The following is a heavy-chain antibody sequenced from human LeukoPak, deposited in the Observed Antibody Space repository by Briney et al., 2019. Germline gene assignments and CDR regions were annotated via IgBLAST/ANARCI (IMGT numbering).Heavy chain of an antibody. D-gene: IGHD2-8*01. Sequence: PSETLSLTCAVYGGSFSGYYWSWIRQPPGKRLEWIGEINHSGSTNYNPSLKSRVTISVDTSKNQFSLKLSSVTAADTAVYYCARIYCTNPRVRGNWFDPWGQGTLVTVSS. CDR1: GGSFSGYY. J-gene: IGHJ5*02. CDR3: ARIYCTNPRVRGNWFDP. V-gene: IGHV4-34*01. CDR2: INHSGST.